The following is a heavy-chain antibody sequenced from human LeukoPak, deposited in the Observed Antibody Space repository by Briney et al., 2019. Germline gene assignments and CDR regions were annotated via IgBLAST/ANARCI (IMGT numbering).Heavy chain of an antibody. CDR1: GGSISSYY. V-gene: IGHV4-39*01. Sequence: TSETLSLTCTVSGGSISSYYWGWIRQPPGKGLEWIGSICYSGSTYYNPSLKSRVTISVDTSKNQFSLKLSSVTAADTAVYYCARLTDYGDYRSYYYYGMDVWGQGTTVAVSS. J-gene: IGHJ6*02. CDR3: ARLTDYGDYRSYYYYGMDV. D-gene: IGHD4-17*01. CDR2: ICYSGST.